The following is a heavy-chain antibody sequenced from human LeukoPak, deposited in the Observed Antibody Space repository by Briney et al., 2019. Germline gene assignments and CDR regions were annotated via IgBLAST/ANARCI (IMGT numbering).Heavy chain of an antibody. V-gene: IGHV1-18*04. J-gene: IGHJ6*02. D-gene: IGHD3-10*01. Sequence: ASVKVSCKASGYTFTGYYMHWVRQAPGQGLEWMGWISAYNGNTNYAQKLQGRVTMTTDTSTSTAYMELRSLRSDDTAVYYCARDHMVRGVIRPEGYGMDVWGQGTTVTVSS. CDR3: ARDHMVRGVIRPEGYGMDV. CDR2: ISAYNGNT. CDR1: GYTFTGYY.